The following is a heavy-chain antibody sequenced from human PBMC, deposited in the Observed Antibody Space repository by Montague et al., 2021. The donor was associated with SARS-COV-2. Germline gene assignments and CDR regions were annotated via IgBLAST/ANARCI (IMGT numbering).Heavy chain of an antibody. CDR3: AGVRGAALYFGEVGFYGMVV. D-gene: IGHD3-10*01. V-gene: IGHV4-61*02. Sequence: TLSLTCTVSGASVTTGHYYWSWIRQPAGKGLEWIGRAYPSGNTNYNPSLRSRVSISVDMSKNQISLKLSSVTAADTAVYYCAGVRGAALYFGEVGFYGMVVWGQGTTVTVSS. CDR1: GASVTTGHYY. J-gene: IGHJ6*02. CDR2: AYPSGNT.